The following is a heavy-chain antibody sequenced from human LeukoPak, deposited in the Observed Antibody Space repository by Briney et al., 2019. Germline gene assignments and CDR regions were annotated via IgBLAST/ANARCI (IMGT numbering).Heavy chain of an antibody. V-gene: IGHV3-7*01. CDR2: IKLDGSEE. CDR1: GFTFSSYW. Sequence: GGSLRLSCAASGFTFSSYWMSWVRQAPGKGLEWVANIKLDGSEEYYVDSVKGRFTISRDNAKNSLYLQMNSLRAEDTAVYYCARDYEDKVWFGHMDVWGRGTTVTVSS. D-gene: IGHD3-10*01. J-gene: IGHJ6*02. CDR3: ARDYEDKVWFGHMDV.